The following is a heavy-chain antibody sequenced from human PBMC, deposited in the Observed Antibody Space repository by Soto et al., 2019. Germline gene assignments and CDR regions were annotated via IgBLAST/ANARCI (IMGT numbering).Heavy chain of an antibody. D-gene: IGHD6-6*01. CDR2: ISYDGSNK. Sequence: GGSLRLSCAASGFTFSSYAMHWVRQAPGKGLEWVAVISYDGSNKYYADSVKGRFTISRDNSKNTLYLQMNSLRAEDTAVYYCARTTYSSSPEGMDVWGQGTTVTVSS. CDR1: GFTFSSYA. J-gene: IGHJ6*02. CDR3: ARTTYSSSPEGMDV. V-gene: IGHV3-30-3*01.